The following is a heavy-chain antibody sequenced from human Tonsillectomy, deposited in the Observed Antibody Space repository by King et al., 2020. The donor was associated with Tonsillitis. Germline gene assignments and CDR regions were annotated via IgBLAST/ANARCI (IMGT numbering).Heavy chain of an antibody. V-gene: IGHV3-21*01. CDR3: ARDIVPLADGSGRSLDY. Sequence: VQLVESGGGLVKPGGSLRLSCAASGFTFSSYSVNWVRQAPGKGLEWVSSISSSSTYIYYADSVQGRFTISRDNAKNSLFLHMNSLRAEDTAVYFCARDIVPLADGSGRSLDYWGQGTLVTVSS. CDR1: GFTFSSYS. D-gene: IGHD3-10*01. CDR2: ISSSSTYI. J-gene: IGHJ4*02.